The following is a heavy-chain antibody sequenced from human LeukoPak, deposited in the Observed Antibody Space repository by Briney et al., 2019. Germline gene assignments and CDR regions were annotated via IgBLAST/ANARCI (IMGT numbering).Heavy chain of an antibody. CDR1: GFTFSSYS. V-gene: IGHV3-21*01. CDR2: ISSSSSYI. D-gene: IGHD6-13*01. J-gene: IGHJ5*02. CDR3: AREVRSSSWYYRWFDP. Sequence: GGSLRLSCAASGFTFSSYSMNWVRQAPGKGLEWVSSISSSSSYIYYADSVKGRFTISRDNAKNSLYLQMNSLRAEDTAVYYCAREVRSSSWYYRWFDPWGQGTLVTVSS.